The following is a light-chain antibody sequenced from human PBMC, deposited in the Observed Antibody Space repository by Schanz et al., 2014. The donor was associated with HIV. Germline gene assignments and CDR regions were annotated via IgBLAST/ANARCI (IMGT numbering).Light chain of an antibody. J-gene: IGKJ5*01. V-gene: IGKV1-17*03. CDR1: QHISNY. CDR2: AAS. Sequence: DIQMTQSPSAMSASVGDTVTITCRASQHISNYLAWFQQKPGKVPKRLIFAASSLQDGVPLRFSGSGSGTEFTLTILSLQPEDVATYYCQKYNSALRTFGQGTRLEIK. CDR3: QKYNSALRT.